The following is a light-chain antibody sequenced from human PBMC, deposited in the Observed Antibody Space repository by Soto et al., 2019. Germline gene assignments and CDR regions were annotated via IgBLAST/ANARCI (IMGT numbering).Light chain of an antibody. J-gene: IGLJ1*01. CDR1: SSDVGGYNF. V-gene: IGLV2-14*01. Sequence: QSALTQPASVSGSPGQSITISCTGTSSDVGGYNFVSWYQQHPGKAPKLIISDVSNRPSGVSTRFSGSKSGNTASRTISGLQAEDEADYYCSSYTSINTHVFGTGTKVTVL. CDR2: DVS. CDR3: SSYTSINTHV.